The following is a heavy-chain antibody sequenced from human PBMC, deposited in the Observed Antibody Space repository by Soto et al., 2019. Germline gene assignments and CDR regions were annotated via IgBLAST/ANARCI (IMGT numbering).Heavy chain of an antibody. Sequence: GGSLRLSCAASGFTFNIHGMHWVRQAPGKGLEWVAAISYDGSYKYYTDSVKGRFTISRDYSMNTLYLQMNSLRAEDTAVYYCAKGKELDYYASSGPVWGQGTLVTVSS. CDR1: GFTFNIHG. CDR2: ISYDGSYK. D-gene: IGHD3-22*01. V-gene: IGHV3-30*18. J-gene: IGHJ4*02. CDR3: AKGKELDYYASSGPV.